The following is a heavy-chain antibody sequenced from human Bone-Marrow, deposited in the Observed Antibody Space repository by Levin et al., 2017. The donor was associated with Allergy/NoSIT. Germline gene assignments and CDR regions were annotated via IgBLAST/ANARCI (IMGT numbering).Heavy chain of an antibody. V-gene: IGHV3-23*01. CDR2: ITPSGLTT. CDR1: GFTFANYV. D-gene: IGHD4-23*01. J-gene: IGHJ5*02. Sequence: LSLTCEASGFTFANYVMSWVRQAPGKGLEWVSSITPSGLTTDYVDSVKGRFTISRDNSKNTLSLQMNSLRAEDTAIYYCAKNAAAKLALRLNWFDPWGQGTLVAVSS. CDR3: AKNAAAKLALRLNWFDP.